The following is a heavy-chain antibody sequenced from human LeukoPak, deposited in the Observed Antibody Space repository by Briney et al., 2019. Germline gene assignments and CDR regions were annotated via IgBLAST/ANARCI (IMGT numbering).Heavy chain of an antibody. D-gene: IGHD3-10*01. CDR2: INHSGST. CDR1: GGFFSGYY. CDR3: ARVRGTITMVRGVITYYYYGMDV. V-gene: IGHV4-34*01. Sequence: SETLSLTCAVYGGFFSGYYWSWIRQPPGKGLEWIGEINHSGSTNYNPSLKSRVTISVDTSKNQFSLKLSSVTAADTAVYYCARVRGTITMVRGVITYYYYGMDVWGQGTTVTVSS. J-gene: IGHJ6*02.